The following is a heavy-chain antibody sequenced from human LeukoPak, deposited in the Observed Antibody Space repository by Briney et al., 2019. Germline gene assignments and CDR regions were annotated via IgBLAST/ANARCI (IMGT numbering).Heavy chain of an antibody. CDR3: ARYDIVATTPDY. J-gene: IGHJ4*02. CDR2: IKTDGSEK. CDR1: GFTFSNYW. D-gene: IGHD5-12*01. Sequence: AGGSLRLSCEGSGFTFSNYWMGWVRQAPGKGLQWVANIKTDGSEKYYVDSVKGRFTISRDNAKNSLYLQMNSLRAEDTAVYYCARYDIVATTPDYWGQGTLVTVSS. V-gene: IGHV3-7*01.